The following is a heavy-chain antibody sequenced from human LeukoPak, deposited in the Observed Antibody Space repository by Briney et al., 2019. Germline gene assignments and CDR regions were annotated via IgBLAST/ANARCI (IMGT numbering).Heavy chain of an antibody. Sequence: GGSLRLSCAASGFTLSSSEMDWVRQAPGKGLEWVSYISSSSSTIYYADSVKGRFTISRDNSKNSLCLQMNSLRAEDTALYYCAKAQSGVYYYYMDVWGKGTTVTVSS. CDR1: GFTLSSSE. D-gene: IGHD1-26*01. CDR3: AKAQSGVYYYYMDV. CDR2: ISSSSSTI. V-gene: IGHV3-48*04. J-gene: IGHJ6*03.